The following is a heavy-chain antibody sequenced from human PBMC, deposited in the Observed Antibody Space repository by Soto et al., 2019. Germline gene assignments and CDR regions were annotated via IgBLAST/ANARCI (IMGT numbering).Heavy chain of an antibody. CDR2: ISAGNGNT. CDR1: GYTFTSYA. CDR3: ARVMAVAAFDI. V-gene: IGHV1-3*01. D-gene: IGHD6-19*01. J-gene: IGHJ3*02. Sequence: ASVKVSCKASGYTFTSYAMHWVRQAPGQRLEWMGWISAGNGNTKYSQKFQGRATITRDTSASTAYMDPNSQRAEDTAVYYCARVMAVAAFDIWGQGTMVTVSS.